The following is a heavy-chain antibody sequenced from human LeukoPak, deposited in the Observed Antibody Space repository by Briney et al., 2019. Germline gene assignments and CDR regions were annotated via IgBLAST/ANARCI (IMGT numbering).Heavy chain of an antibody. Sequence: SETLSLTCTVSGYSISSGYYWGWIRQPPGKGLEWIGSIYHSGSTYYNPSLKSRVTISVDTSKNQFSLKLSSVTAADTAVYYCARTSLFWFDPWGQGTLVTVSS. J-gene: IGHJ5*02. CDR1: GYSISSGYY. V-gene: IGHV4-38-2*02. CDR3: ARTSLFWFDP. CDR2: IYHSGST. D-gene: IGHD3-10*01.